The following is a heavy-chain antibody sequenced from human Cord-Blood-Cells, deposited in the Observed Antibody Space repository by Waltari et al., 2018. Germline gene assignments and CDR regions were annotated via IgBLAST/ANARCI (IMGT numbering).Heavy chain of an antibody. D-gene: IGHD4-17*01. J-gene: IGHJ4*02. CDR3: ARADDYGDYGQIRSFDY. Sequence: PGGTFSSYAISWVRQAPGQGLEWMGGIIPIFGTANYAQKFQGRVTITADKATSTAYMELSSLRSEDTAVYYCARADDYGDYGQIRSFDYWGQGTLVTVSS. CDR1: GGTFSSYA. V-gene: IGHV1-69*06. CDR2: IIPIFGTA.